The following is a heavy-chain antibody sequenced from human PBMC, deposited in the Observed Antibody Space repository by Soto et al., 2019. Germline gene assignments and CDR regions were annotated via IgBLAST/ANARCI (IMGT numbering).Heavy chain of an antibody. D-gene: IGHD3-10*01. V-gene: IGHV4-34*01. CDR1: GWSFSGYY. CDR3: ARDLRSGSYYRYYYYYGMDV. CDR2: INHSGST. J-gene: IGHJ6*02. Sequence: SETLSLTCAVYGWSFSGYYWSWIRQPLGKGLEWIGEINHSGSTNYNPSLKSRVTISVDTSKNQFSLKLSSVTAADTAVYYCARDLRSGSYYRYYYYYGMDVWGQGTTVT.